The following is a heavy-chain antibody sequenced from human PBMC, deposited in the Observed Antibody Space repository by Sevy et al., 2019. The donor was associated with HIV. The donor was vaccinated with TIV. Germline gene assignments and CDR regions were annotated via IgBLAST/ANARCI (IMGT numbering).Heavy chain of an antibody. CDR2: ISGRGGST. Sequence: GGSLRLSCAASGFTFSSYAMSWVRQAPGKGLEWVSAISGRGGSTYYADSVKGRFTISRDNSKNMLYLQMNSLRAEDTDVDDCAKAVLRFLGWLLFFDYWGQGTLVTVSS. D-gene: IGHD3-3*01. J-gene: IGHJ4*02. CDR1: GFTFSSYA. CDR3: AKAVLRFLGWLLFFDY. V-gene: IGHV3-23*01.